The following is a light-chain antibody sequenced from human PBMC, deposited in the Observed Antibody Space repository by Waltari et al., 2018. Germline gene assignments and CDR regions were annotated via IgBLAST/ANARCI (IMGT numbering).Light chain of an antibody. Sequence: DIQMTQSPSSLSASVGDRVTITCRASQSISSYLNWYQQKPGKAPKLLIYAASSLQSGGASRFSGSGAGTDYTLTISSRQPEDFATDYCQQSYSTPPFTFGPGTKVDIK. CDR3: QQSYSTPPFT. J-gene: IGKJ3*01. CDR2: AAS. CDR1: QSISSY. V-gene: IGKV1-39*01.